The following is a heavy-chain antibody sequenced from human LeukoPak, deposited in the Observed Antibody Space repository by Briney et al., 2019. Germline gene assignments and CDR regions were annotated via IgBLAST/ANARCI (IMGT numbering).Heavy chain of an antibody. V-gene: IGHV1-18*01. J-gene: IGHJ4*02. CDR1: GYTFTSYG. D-gene: IGHD5-12*01. CDR2: ISAYNGNT. Sequence: ASVKVSCKASGYTFTSYGISWVRQAPGQGLEWMGWISAYNGNTNYAQKLQGRVTMTTDTPTSTAYMELRSLRSDDTAVYYCARADSGYDYLDYWGQGTLVTVSS. CDR3: ARADSGYDYLDY.